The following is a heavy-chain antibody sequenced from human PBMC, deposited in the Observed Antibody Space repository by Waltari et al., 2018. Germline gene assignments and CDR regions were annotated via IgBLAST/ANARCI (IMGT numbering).Heavy chain of an antibody. CDR3: ARHRNYELTFIFDP. CDR2: IYHSGST. J-gene: IGHJ5*02. CDR1: GYSISSGYY. Sequence: QVQLQESGPGLVKPSETLSLTCAVSGYSISSGYYWGWIRQPPGKGLEWIGSIYHSGSTYDNPSLKSRVTISVDTSKNQFSLKLSSVTAADTAVYYCARHRNYELTFIFDPWGQGTLVTVSS. D-gene: IGHD3-22*01. V-gene: IGHV4-38-2*01.